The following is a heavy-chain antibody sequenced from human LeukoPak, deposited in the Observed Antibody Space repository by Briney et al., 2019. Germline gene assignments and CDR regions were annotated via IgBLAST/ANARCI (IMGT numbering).Heavy chain of an antibody. V-gene: IGHV3-30*04. D-gene: IGHD3-3*01. CDR1: GFTFSSYA. CDR3: AKYFLDYCWSDFFEYYYGMDV. Sequence: GGSLRLSCAASGFTFSSYAMHWVRQAPGKGLEWVAVISYDGSNKYYADSVKGRFTISRDNSKNTLYLQMNSLRAEDTAVYYCAKYFLDYCWSDFFEYYYGMDVWGQGTTVTVSS. CDR2: ISYDGSNK. J-gene: IGHJ6*02.